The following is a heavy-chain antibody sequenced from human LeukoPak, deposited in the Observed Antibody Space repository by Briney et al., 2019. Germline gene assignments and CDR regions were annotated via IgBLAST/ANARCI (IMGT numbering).Heavy chain of an antibody. CDR1: GFTFDDYA. J-gene: IGHJ6*02. CDR3: ARDVYYYYYYGMDV. V-gene: IGHV3-9*01. Sequence: GGSLRLSCAASGFTFDDYAMHWVRQVPGKGLEWVSGISWNSGSIGYADSVKGRFTISRDNAKNSLYLQMNSLRAEDTALYYCARDVYYYYYYGMDVWGQGTTVTVSS. CDR2: ISWNSGSI.